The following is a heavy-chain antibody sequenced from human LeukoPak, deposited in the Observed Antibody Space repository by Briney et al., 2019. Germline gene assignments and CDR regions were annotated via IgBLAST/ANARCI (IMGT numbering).Heavy chain of an antibody. CDR3: TTDISYYYDSSGLFDP. D-gene: IGHD3-22*01. J-gene: IGHJ5*02. Sequence: WIRQPPGKGLEWVGRNKRKTDGGTTDYAAPVKGRFTISRDDSKNTLYLQMNSLKTEDTAVYYCTTDISYYYDSSGLFDPWGQGTLVTVSS. CDR2: NKRKTDGGTT. V-gene: IGHV3-15*01.